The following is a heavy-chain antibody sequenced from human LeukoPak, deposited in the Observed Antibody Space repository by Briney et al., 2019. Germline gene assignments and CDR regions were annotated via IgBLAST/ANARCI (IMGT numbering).Heavy chain of an antibody. CDR2: IRSKAYGGTT. V-gene: IGHV3-49*03. J-gene: IGHJ4*02. CDR1: GFTFGYYA. CDR3: TREGDSSGYNFDY. Sequence: GSLRLSFTDSGFTFGYYAMSWFHQAKGKGLEWVGFIRSKAYGGTTEYAASVKGRFTISRDDSKSIAYLQMNSLKTEDTAVYYCTREGDSSGYNFDYWGQGTLVTVSS. D-gene: IGHD3-22*01.